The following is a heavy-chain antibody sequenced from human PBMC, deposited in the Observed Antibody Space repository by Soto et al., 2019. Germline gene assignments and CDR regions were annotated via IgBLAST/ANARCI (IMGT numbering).Heavy chain of an antibody. Sequence: HGGSMRLSCAASGFTFSRYSINWVRPDPGKGLEWVSSISSSSSYIYYADSVKGRFTISRDNAKNSLYLQMNSLRAEDTAVYYCARERGCSGGSCPNWFDPWGQGTLVTVSS. D-gene: IGHD2-15*01. J-gene: IGHJ5*02. CDR3: ARERGCSGGSCPNWFDP. V-gene: IGHV3-21*01. CDR2: ISSSSSYI. CDR1: GFTFSRYS.